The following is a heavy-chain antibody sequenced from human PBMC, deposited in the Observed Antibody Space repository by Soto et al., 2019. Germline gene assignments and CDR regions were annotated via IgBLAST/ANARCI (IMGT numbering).Heavy chain of an antibody. Sequence: RGSLRLSCAASGFTFSSYSMNWVRQAPGKGPEWVSSISSSSSYIYYADSVKGRFTISRDNAKNSLYLQMNSLRAEDTAVYYCARDLLAARQDDYWGQATLRTFST. D-gene: IGHD6-6*01. J-gene: IGHJ4*02. CDR2: ISSSSSYI. CDR1: GFTFSSYS. V-gene: IGHV3-21*01. CDR3: ARDLLAARQDDY.